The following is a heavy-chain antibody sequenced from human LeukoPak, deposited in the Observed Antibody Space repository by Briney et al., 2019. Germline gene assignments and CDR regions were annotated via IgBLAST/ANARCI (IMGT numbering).Heavy chain of an antibody. D-gene: IGHD3-22*01. CDR2: IYHSGST. Sequence: PSETLSLTCTVSGGSIGSGGYYWSWIRQPPGKGLEWIGYIYHSGSTYYNPSLKSRVTISVDRSKNQFSLKLSSVTAADTAVYYCARALEVYSQYRVVVITSTFDYWGQGTLVTVSS. V-gene: IGHV4-30-2*01. J-gene: IGHJ4*02. CDR3: ARALEVYSQYRVVVITSTFDY. CDR1: GGSIGSGGYY.